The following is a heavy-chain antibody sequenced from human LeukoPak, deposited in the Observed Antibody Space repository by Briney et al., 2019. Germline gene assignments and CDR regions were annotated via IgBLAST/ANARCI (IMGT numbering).Heavy chain of an antibody. CDR3: AKGDSSGYYYRPGYYFDY. D-gene: IGHD3-22*01. CDR1: GFTFSSYA. J-gene: IGHJ4*02. Sequence: GGSLRLSCAASGFTFSSYAVSWVRQAPGKGLEWVSAISGSGGSTYYADSVKGRFTISRDNSKNTLYLQMNSLRAEDTAVYYCAKGDSSGYYYRPGYYFDYWGQGTLVTVSS. CDR2: ISGSGGST. V-gene: IGHV3-23*01.